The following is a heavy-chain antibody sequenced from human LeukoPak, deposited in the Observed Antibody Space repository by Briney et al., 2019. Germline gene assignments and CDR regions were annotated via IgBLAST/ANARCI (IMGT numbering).Heavy chain of an antibody. CDR1: GYTLSSYG. Sequence: GASVKVPCKASGYTLSSYGISWVRQAPGQGREWMGWISGYNGNTTYAQKLQGRVTMTTDTSTSTAYMELRSLRSDDTAVYYCARAPLYGSCEYWGQGTLVTVSS. J-gene: IGHJ4*02. CDR3: ARAPLYGSCEY. D-gene: IGHD6-6*01. V-gene: IGHV1-18*01. CDR2: ISGYNGNT.